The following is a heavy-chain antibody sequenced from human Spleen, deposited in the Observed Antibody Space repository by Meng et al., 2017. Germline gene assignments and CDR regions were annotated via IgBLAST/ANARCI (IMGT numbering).Heavy chain of an antibody. CDR3: ARGPTTVAHDFDY. CDR1: GGSFSDYY. V-gene: IGHV4-34*01. CDR2: INHSGST. D-gene: IGHD4-11*01. Sequence: QGQLQQWGAGLLKPSETLSLTCVVSGGSFSDYYWSWIRQPPGKGLEWIGEINHSGSTNYHPSLESRATISVDTSQNSLSLKLSSVTAAGSAVYYCARGPTTVAHDFDYWGQGTLVTVSS. J-gene: IGHJ4*02.